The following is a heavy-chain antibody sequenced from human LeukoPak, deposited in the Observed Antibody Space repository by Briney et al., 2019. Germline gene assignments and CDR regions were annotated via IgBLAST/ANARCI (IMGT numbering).Heavy chain of an antibody. Sequence: PGGSLRLSCAASGFTFSSYAMHWVRQAPGKGLEWVAVISHDGSNKYYADPVKGRFTISRDNSKNTLYLQMNSLRAEDTAVYYCARDLLGRYCSSTSCYYDYYYYGMDVWGQGTTVTVSS. V-gene: IGHV3-30-3*01. CDR2: ISHDGSNK. CDR1: GFTFSSYA. D-gene: IGHD2-2*01. J-gene: IGHJ6*02. CDR3: ARDLLGRYCSSTSCYYDYYYYGMDV.